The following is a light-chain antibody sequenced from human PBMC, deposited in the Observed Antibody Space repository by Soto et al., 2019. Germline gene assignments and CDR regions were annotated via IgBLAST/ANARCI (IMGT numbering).Light chain of an antibody. V-gene: IGKV1-33*01. Sequence: DVPMTQSPSSLSAAVGDRVTITCPASHDIADYLNWYQHKPGEAPKLLIYDASKLEAGVPSRFSGRGSGTDFTVSISSLKPEDIAAYYGQQYDNVPHTVGGGTKVEIK. CDR3: QQYDNVPHT. CDR2: DAS. CDR1: HDIADY. J-gene: IGKJ4*01.